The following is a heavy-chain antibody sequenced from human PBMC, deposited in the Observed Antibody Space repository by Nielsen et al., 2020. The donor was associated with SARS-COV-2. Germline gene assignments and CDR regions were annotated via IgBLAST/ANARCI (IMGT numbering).Heavy chain of an antibody. CDR3: ARLWDYGYYFDTVPYDY. CDR2: INTDESKT. Sequence: GGSLRLSCAASGFIFSNYRMHWVRQAPGQGLVWVSHINTDESKTTYADSVKGRFTISRDNAKNTLYLQMNSLRAEDTAVYYCARLWDYGYYFDTVPYDYWGQGTLVTVSS. CDR1: GFIFSNYR. D-gene: IGHD3-22*01. J-gene: IGHJ4*02. V-gene: IGHV3-74*03.